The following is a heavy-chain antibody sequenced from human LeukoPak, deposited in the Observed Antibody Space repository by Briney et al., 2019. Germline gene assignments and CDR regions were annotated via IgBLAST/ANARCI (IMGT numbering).Heavy chain of an antibody. CDR2: ISYDGSNK. V-gene: IGHV3-30*18. D-gene: IGHD1-26*01. CDR3: AKDSGGSYNNWFDP. CDR1: GFTFSSYG. J-gene: IGHJ5*02. Sequence: PGGSLRLSCAASGFTFSSYGMHWGRQAPGKGLEGGAVISYDGSNKYYADSVKGRFTISRDNSKNTLYLQMNSLRAEDTSVYYCAKDSGGSYNNWFDPWGQGTLVTVSS.